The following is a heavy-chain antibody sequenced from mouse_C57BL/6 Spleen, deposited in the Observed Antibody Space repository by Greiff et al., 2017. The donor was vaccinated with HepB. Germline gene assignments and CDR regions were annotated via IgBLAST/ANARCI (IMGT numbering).Heavy chain of an antibody. D-gene: IGHD1-1*01. CDR3: ASPITTVVARFDY. J-gene: IGHJ2*01. CDR2: IYPRSGNT. Sequence: QVQLKQSGAELARPGASVKLSCKASGYTFTSYGISWVKQRTGQGLEWIGEIYPRSGNTYYNEKFKGKATLTADKSSSTAYMELRSLTSEDSAVYFCASPITTVVARFDYWGQGTTLTVSS. V-gene: IGHV1-81*01. CDR1: GYTFTSYG.